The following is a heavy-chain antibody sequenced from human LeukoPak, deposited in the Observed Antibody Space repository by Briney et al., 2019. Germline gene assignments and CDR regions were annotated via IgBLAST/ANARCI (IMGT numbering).Heavy chain of an antibody. J-gene: IGHJ6*03. Sequence: SETLSLTCTVSGGSISSYYWSWIRQPAGKGLEWIGRIYTSGSTNYNPSLKSRVTISVDTSKNQFSLKLSSVTAADTAVYYCARVDVNYYYYYMDVWGKGTTVTISS. V-gene: IGHV4-4*07. CDR2: IYTSGST. CDR1: GGSISSYY. CDR3: ARVDVNYYYYYMDV.